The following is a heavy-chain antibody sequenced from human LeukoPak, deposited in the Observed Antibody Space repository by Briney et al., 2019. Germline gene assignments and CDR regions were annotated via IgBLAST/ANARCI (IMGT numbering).Heavy chain of an antibody. V-gene: IGHV3-33*01. CDR2: IWYDGSNK. CDR1: GFTFSSYG. J-gene: IGHJ6*02. Sequence: PGGSLRLSCAASGFTFSSYGMHWVRQAPGKGLEWVAVIWYDGSNKYYADSVKGRFTISGDNSKNTLYLQMNSLRAEDTAVYYCARWVEVPAAGYNYYYYGMDVWGQGTTVTVSS. D-gene: IGHD2-2*01. CDR3: ARWVEVPAAGYNYYYYGMDV.